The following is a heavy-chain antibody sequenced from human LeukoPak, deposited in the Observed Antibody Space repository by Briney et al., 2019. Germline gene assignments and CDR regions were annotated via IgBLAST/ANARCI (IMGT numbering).Heavy chain of an antibody. CDR2: MNSDGSSR. V-gene: IGHV3-74*01. D-gene: IGHD3-16*01. Sequence: PGGSLRLSCAASGFTFSSYWMSWVRQAPGKGLLWVSRMNSDGSSRTYADSVKGRFTISRDNAKNTLYLQMNSLRAEDLAVYYCARESTAVGDYYFDYWGQGILVAVSS. CDR1: GFTFSSYW. CDR3: ARESTAVGDYYFDY. J-gene: IGHJ4*02.